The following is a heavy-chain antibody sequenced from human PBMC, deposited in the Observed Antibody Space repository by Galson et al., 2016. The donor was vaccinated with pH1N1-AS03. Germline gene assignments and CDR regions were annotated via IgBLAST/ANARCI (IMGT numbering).Heavy chain of an antibody. Sequence: SVKVSCKASGGTFSNYAFNWVRLAPGQGLEWMGGITADNGDTEYSQNFQGRVTITRDTSASTAYMEVISLTSEDTAVYYCARGDSGYNWPLDYWGQGTLVTVSS. D-gene: IGHD5-12*01. CDR1: GGTFSNYA. CDR2: ITADNGDT. J-gene: IGHJ4*02. CDR3: ARGDSGYNWPLDY. V-gene: IGHV1-3*01.